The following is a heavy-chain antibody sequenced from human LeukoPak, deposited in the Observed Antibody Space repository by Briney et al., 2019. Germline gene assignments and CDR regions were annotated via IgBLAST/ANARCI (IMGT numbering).Heavy chain of an antibody. J-gene: IGHJ4*02. CDR3: ARDDRGYGDY. CDR1: GFTFSSYE. CDR2: IYNGGNT. D-gene: IGHD5-12*01. Sequence: GGSLRLSCAASGFTFSSYEMNWVRQAPGKGLEWVSLIYNGGNTNYADSVKGRFTISRDNFKNTLYLQMNSLRAEDTAVYYCARDDRGYGDYWGQGTLVTVSS. V-gene: IGHV3-53*01.